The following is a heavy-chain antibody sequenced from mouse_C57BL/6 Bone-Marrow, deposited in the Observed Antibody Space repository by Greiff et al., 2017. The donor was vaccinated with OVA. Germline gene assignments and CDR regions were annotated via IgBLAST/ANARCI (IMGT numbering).Heavy chain of an antibody. CDR1: GYTFTSYW. D-gene: IGHD2-3*01. Sequence: QVQLQQPGAELVKPGASVKLSCKASGYTFTSYWMHWVKQRPGRGLEWIGRIDPSSGGTKYNEKFKSKATLTVDKPSRTAYMQIRSLTSEDSAVYECAGVEWLLGYYAMDYWGQGTSVTVSS. J-gene: IGHJ4*01. CDR2: IDPSSGGT. V-gene: IGHV1-72*01. CDR3: AGVEWLLGYYAMDY.